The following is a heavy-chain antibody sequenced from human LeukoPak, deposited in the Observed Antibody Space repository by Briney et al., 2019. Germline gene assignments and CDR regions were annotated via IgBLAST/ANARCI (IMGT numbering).Heavy chain of an antibody. CDR2: ISSSGSAI. J-gene: IGHJ6*02. CDR1: GFTFSSYE. D-gene: IGHD2-2*01. CDR3: AKGRIYCSSASCYSFGLDM. Sequence: PGGSLRLSCAASGFTFSSYEVNWVRQAPGKGLEWVSYISSSGSAIYYADSVKGRFTISRDNAQNSLYLQMNSLRAEDTAVYYCAKGRIYCSSASCYSFGLDMWGQGTPVTVSS. V-gene: IGHV3-48*03.